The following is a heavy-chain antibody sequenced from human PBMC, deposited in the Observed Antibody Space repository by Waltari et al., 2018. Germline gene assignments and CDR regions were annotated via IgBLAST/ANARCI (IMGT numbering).Heavy chain of an antibody. CDR2: IRGSGSST. CDR3: AKVPDYGDYFIFDY. D-gene: IGHD4-17*01. V-gene: IGHV3-23*01. Sequence: EVQLLESGGGLVQPGGSLRLSCAASGFTFSSYAMSWVRQAPGKGLEWVSAIRGSGSSTYYADSVKGRFTISRDNSKNTLYLQMNSLRAEDTAVYYCAKVPDYGDYFIFDYWGHGTLVTVSS. CDR1: GFTFSSYA. J-gene: IGHJ4*01.